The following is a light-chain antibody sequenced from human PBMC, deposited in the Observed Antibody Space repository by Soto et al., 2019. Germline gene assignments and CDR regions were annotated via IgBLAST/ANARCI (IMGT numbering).Light chain of an antibody. V-gene: IGKV3-15*01. CDR1: QSVSRD. CDR2: GAS. Sequence: EIVLTQSPATLSVPPGERATLSCRASQSVSRDLAWYQQKPGQAPRLLIYGASTRAPSIPARFSGSGSGTDFTLTISSLQSEDFAVYYCQQYDKWPTWTFGQGTKVDI. CDR3: QQYDKWPTWT. J-gene: IGKJ1*01.